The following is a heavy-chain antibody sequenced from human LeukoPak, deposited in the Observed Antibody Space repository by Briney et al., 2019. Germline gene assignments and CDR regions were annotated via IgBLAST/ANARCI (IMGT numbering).Heavy chain of an antibody. CDR3: ARGSYGDYGGGVDY. D-gene: IGHD4-17*01. Sequence: SGGSLRLSCAASGLSFSSYSMNWVRQAPVKGLEWVSSISSSSSYIHYADSVKGRFTISRDNVKNSLYLQMNSLRAEDTAVYYCARGSYGDYGGGVDYWGQGTLVTVSS. CDR1: GLSFSSYS. CDR2: ISSSSSYI. V-gene: IGHV3-21*01. J-gene: IGHJ4*02.